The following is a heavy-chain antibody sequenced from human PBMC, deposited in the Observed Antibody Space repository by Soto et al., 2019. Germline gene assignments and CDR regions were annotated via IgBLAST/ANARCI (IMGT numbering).Heavy chain of an antibody. J-gene: IGHJ4*02. CDR3: TRLGGFYQAPDS. D-gene: IGHD3-22*01. CDR2: INHSGST. CDR1: GGSFSGYY. Sequence: SETLSLTCAVYGGSFSGYYWSWIRQPPGKGLEWIEEINHSGSTTYNPSIKNRVTISLDTPKNHFSMKMDSVTAADTAVYYCTRLGGFYQAPDSWGQGVLVTVSS. V-gene: IGHV4-34*01.